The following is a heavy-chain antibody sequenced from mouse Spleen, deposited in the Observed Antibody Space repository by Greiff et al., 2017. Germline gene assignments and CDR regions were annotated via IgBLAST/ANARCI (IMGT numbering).Heavy chain of an antibody. V-gene: IGHV1-64*01. J-gene: IGHJ2*01. CDR1: GYTFTSYW. D-gene: IGHD1-1*01. CDR3: AGFYYYDGSPYSLDY. CDR2: IHPNSGST. Sequence: VQLQQSGAELVKPGASVKLSCKASGYTFTSYWMHWVKQRPGQGLEWIGMIHPNSGSTNYNEKFKSKARLTVDKSSSTAYMQLSSLTSEDSAVDYCAGFYYYDGSPYSLDYWGQGTTLTVSS.